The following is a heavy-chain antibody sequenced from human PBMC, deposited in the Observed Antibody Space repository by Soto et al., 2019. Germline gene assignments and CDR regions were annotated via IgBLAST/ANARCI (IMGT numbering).Heavy chain of an antibody. J-gene: IGHJ4*02. D-gene: IGHD3-10*01. Sequence: QVQMVQSGAEVKKPGSSVKVSCKASGDTFSFYTINWVRQAPGLGLEWMGRVNPILSMSNYAQKFQGRVTITAAKSTSTAYMELRSLRSEDTAFYYCATTYGSVYRAFDYWCQGALVTVSS. CDR3: ATTYGSVYRAFDY. CDR1: GDTFSFYT. V-gene: IGHV1-69*02. CDR2: VNPILSMS.